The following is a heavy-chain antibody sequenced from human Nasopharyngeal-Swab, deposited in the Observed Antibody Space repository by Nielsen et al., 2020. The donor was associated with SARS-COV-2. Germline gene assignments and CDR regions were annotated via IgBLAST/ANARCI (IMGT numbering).Heavy chain of an antibody. CDR2: IYYGGST. V-gene: IGHV4-39*01. D-gene: IGHD6-13*01. CDR3: ATLSSSWYEYYFDD. Sequence: SETLSLTCTVSGGSISSSTYYWAWIRQPPGKGLEWIGSIYYGGSTYYNPSLKSRVTISVDTSKNQFSLKLSSVTAADTAVYYCATLSSSWYEYYFDDWGQGTLVTASS. CDR1: GGSISSSTYY. J-gene: IGHJ4*02.